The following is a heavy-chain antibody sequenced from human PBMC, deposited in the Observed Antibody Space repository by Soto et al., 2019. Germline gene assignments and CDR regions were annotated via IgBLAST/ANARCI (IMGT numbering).Heavy chain of an antibody. CDR3: ARDLSGTGLDI. V-gene: IGHV4-4*07. D-gene: IGHD1-26*01. CDR1: GDSIGRFY. CDR2: VYSTGGT. Sequence: SETLSLTCTVSGDSIGRFYWSWIRQSAEKGLEWIGRVYSTGGTAYNPALKGRVTISLDRSNNHVSLEVNSVTAADTAVYFCARDLSGTGLDIWGRGTRVTVSS. J-gene: IGHJ6*02.